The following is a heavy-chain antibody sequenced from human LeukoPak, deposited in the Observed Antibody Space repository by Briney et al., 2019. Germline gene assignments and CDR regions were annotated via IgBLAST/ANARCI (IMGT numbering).Heavy chain of an antibody. V-gene: IGHV4-39*01. D-gene: IGHD3-10*01. J-gene: IGHJ4*02. Sequence: PSETLSLTCTVSGGSISSSSYYWGWIRQPPGKGLEWIGSIYYSGSTYYNPSLKSRVTISVDTSKYQFSLKLSSVTAADTAVYYCARAPSYGSGTLVFDYWGQGTLVTVSS. CDR3: ARAPSYGSGTLVFDY. CDR1: GGSISSSSYY. CDR2: IYYSGST.